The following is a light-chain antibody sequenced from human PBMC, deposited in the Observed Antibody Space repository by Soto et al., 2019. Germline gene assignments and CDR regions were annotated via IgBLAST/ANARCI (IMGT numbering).Light chain of an antibody. CDR1: QSISSY. CDR2: AAS. J-gene: IGKJ1*01. Sequence: DIQMNHSPSSLSASVGDRVTITCRASQSISSYLNWYQQKPGKAPKLLIYAASSLQSGVPSRFSGSGSGTDFTLTISSLQPEDFATYYCQQSSEATWTFGQGTKVDIK. V-gene: IGKV1-39*01. CDR3: QQSSEATWT.